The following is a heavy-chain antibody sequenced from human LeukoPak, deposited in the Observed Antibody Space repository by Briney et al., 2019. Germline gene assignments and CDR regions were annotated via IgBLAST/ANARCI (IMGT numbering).Heavy chain of an antibody. V-gene: IGHV1-69*13. CDR1: GGTFSSYA. CDR2: IIPIFGTA. Sequence: ASVKASCKASGGTFSSYAISWVRQAPGQGLEWMGGIIPIFGTANYAQKFQGRVTITADESTSTAYMELSSLRSEDTAVYYCARAPVAGSNGYYYYYYMDVWGKGTTVTISS. D-gene: IGHD6-19*01. J-gene: IGHJ6*03. CDR3: ARAPVAGSNGYYYYYYMDV.